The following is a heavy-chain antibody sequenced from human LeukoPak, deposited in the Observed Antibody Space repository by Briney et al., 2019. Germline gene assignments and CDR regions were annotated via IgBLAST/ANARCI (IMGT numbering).Heavy chain of an antibody. CDR3: ARSYCSGGSCYSRYYYYMDV. D-gene: IGHD2-15*01. CDR1: GYTFTSYG. Sequence: GASVKVSCKASGYTFTSYGISWVRQAPGQGLEWMGWISAYDGNTNYAQKLQGRVTMTTDTSTSTAYMELRSLRSDDTAVYYCARSYCSGGSCYSRYYYYMDVWGKGTTVTVSS. CDR2: ISAYDGNT. J-gene: IGHJ6*03. V-gene: IGHV1-18*01.